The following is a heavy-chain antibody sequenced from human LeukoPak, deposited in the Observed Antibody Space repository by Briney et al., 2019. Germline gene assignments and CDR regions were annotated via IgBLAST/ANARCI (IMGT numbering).Heavy chain of an antibody. Sequence: PSETLSLTCAVYGGSFSGYYWSWIRQPPGKGLEWIGEINHSGITNYNPSLKSRVTISVDTSKNQFSLKLSSVTAADTAVYYCARRGYTSSSDYWGQGTLVTVSS. CDR2: INHSGIT. J-gene: IGHJ4*02. CDR1: GGSFSGYY. D-gene: IGHD6-6*01. V-gene: IGHV4-34*01. CDR3: ARRGYTSSSDY.